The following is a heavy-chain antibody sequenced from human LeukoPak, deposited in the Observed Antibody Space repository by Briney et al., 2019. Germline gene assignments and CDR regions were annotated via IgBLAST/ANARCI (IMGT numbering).Heavy chain of an antibody. CDR1: GFTFSDYS. D-gene: IGHD2-2*03. V-gene: IGHV3-21*01. J-gene: IGHJ6*02. CDR3: ARDCGGYCSSSSSPYGMDV. Sequence: GGSLRLSCAASGFTFSDYSMNWVRQAPGKGLEWVSSITRSSGYIYYEDAVKGRFTTSRDNAKNSLSLQMTSLRAEDTAVYYFARDCGGYCSSSSSPYGMDVWGRGTTVTVSS. CDR2: ITRSSGYI.